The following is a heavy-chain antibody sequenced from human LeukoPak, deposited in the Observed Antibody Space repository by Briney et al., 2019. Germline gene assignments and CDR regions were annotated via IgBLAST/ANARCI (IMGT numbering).Heavy chain of an antibody. D-gene: IGHD6-13*01. Sequence: SETLSLTCAVSGGSISSSNWWSWVRQPPGKGLEWIGEINHSGSTNYNPSLKSRVTISVDTSKNQFSLKLSSVTAADTAVYYCARRFEYSSSWFDYWGQGTLVTVSS. V-gene: IGHV4-4*02. J-gene: IGHJ4*02. CDR1: GGSISSSNW. CDR3: ARRFEYSSSWFDY. CDR2: INHSGST.